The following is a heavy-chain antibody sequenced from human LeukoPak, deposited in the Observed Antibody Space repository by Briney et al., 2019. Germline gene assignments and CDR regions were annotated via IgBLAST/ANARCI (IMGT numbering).Heavy chain of an antibody. D-gene: IGHD1-26*01. CDR2: ISGGGGST. CDR1: GFTFGTYA. CDR3: AKDYIGSYSTFDY. J-gene: IGHJ4*02. Sequence: PGGSLRLSCAASGFTFGTYAMSWVRQAPGKGLEWVSGISGGGGSTYYADSVKGRFTISRDTFKNTLYLEMNSLRVEDTAVYYCAKDYIGSYSTFDYWGQGTLVTVSS. V-gene: IGHV3-23*01.